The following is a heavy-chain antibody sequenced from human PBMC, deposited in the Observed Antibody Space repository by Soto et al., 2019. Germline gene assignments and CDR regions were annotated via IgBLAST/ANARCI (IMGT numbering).Heavy chain of an antibody. J-gene: IGHJ4*02. CDR3: ARGLFGQQWLVGFDT. V-gene: IGHV1-69*13. D-gene: IGHD6-19*01. CDR2: TIPMFATA. CDR1: GGSFSNYI. Sequence: SVKVSCKASGGSFSNYIFAWVRQAPGQGLEWMGGTIPMFATAQYAQKLQGRVTITADESTSTVYMDLTSLTSDDTAVYYCARGLFGQQWLVGFDTWGQGTLVTVSS.